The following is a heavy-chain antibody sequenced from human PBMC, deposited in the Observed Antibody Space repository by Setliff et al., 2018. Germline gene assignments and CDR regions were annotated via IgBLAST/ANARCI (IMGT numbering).Heavy chain of an antibody. CDR1: GYTFSNYG. D-gene: IGHD3-10*01. J-gene: IGHJ4*02. V-gene: IGHV1-18*01. Sequence: ASVKVSCKASGYTFSNYGVTWVRQAPGQGLEWMGWVTVYNDNTKYAQNLQGRLTLTTDISTSTAYMELGSLTTDDTAVYYCARVESMVRGKNILRHFDYWGQGIQVTV. CDR2: VTVYNDNT. CDR3: ARVESMVRGKNILRHFDY.